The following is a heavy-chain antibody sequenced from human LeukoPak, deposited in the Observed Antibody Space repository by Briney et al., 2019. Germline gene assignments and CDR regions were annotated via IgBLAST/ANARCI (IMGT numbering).Heavy chain of an antibody. CDR1: GFPFSNSL. Sequence: GGSLRLSCAASGFPFSNSLMSWVRQAPGKGLEWVANIKKDGSEKYYVDSVKGRFTISRDNAKNSLYLQMNSLRAEDTAVYYCASQSSGLFAYWGQGTLVTVSS. CDR3: ASQSSGLFAY. V-gene: IGHV3-7*05. D-gene: IGHD3-10*01. CDR2: IKKDGSEK. J-gene: IGHJ4*02.